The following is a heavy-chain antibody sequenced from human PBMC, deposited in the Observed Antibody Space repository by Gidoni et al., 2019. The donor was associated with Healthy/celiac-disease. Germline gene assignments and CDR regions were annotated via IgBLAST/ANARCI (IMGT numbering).Heavy chain of an antibody. CDR3: AREVTGTNYNWFDP. J-gene: IGHJ5*02. Sequence: QVQLQESGPGLVKPSQTLSLTCTVSGGSISSGGYYWSWIRQHPGKGLEWIGYIYYSWRTYYNPSLKSRVTISVDTSKNQFSLKLSSGTAADTAVYYCAREVTGTNYNWFDPWGQGTLVTVSS. CDR2: IYYSWRT. D-gene: IGHD1-7*01. CDR1: GGSISSGGYY. V-gene: IGHV4-31*03.